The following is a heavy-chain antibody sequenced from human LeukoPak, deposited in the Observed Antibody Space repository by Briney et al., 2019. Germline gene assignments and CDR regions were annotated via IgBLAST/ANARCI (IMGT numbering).Heavy chain of an antibody. V-gene: IGHV3-48*03. CDR3: ASQYSSGWPPDY. CDR1: GFTFSSYE. D-gene: IGHD6-19*01. J-gene: IGHJ4*02. Sequence: GGSLRLYCAASGFTFSSYEMNWVRQAPGKGLEGGSYISSSGSTIYYADSLKGRFTISRDNAKNSLYLQMNSLRAEDTAVYYCASQYSSGWPPDYWGQGTLVTVSS. CDR2: ISSSGSTI.